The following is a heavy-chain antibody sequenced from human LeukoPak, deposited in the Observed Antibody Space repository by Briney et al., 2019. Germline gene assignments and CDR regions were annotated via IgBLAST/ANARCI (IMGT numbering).Heavy chain of an antibody. J-gene: IGHJ3*01. Sequence: PGRSLRLSCGASGFIFSLYGMHWVRQAPGKGLEWVAFIWAAGNDDFYADSVEGRFTISRDNSKNMVYLQMNSLRAEDTALYYCVGDPPNSGYAFQVWGHGTVVTVSS. CDR3: VGDPPNSGYAFQV. D-gene: IGHD3-22*01. V-gene: IGHV3-33*01. CDR2: IWAAGNDD. CDR1: GFIFSLYG.